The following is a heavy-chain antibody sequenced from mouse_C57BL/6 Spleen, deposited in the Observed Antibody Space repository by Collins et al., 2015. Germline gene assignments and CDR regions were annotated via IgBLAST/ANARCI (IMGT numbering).Heavy chain of an antibody. D-gene: IGHD1-1*01. CDR3: ARFYYGSSYWYFDV. V-gene: IGHV3-2*02. CDR1: GYSITSDYA. Sequence: DVQLQESGPGLVKPSQSLSLTCTVTGYSITSDYAWNWIRQFPGNKLEWMGYISYSGSTSYNPSLKSRISITRDTSKNQFFLQLNSVTTEETATYYCARFYYGSSYWYFDVWGAGTTVTVSS. CDR2: ISYSGST. J-gene: IGHJ1*01.